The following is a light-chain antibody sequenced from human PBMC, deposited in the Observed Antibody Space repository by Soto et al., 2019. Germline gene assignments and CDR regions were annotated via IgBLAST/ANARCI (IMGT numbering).Light chain of an antibody. J-gene: IGLJ1*01. Sequence: SVLTQPASVSASPGQSITISCTGTSSDVGGYNYVSWFQQHPGKAHKLMIYDVSNRPSEVSNRFSGSKSGNTASLTISGLQAEDEADYYCSSYTSSTFYVFGTGTKVTVL. V-gene: IGLV2-14*01. CDR2: DVS. CDR1: SSDVGGYNY. CDR3: SSYTSSTFYV.